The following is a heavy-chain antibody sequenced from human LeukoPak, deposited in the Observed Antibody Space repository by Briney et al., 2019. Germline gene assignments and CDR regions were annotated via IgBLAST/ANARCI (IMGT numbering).Heavy chain of an antibody. Sequence: GGSLRLSCAASGFTFSSYSMNWVRQAPGKGLEWVSSISSSSSYIYYADSVKGRFTISRDNAKNSLYLQMNSLRAEDTAVYYCARWDTAMVTGDYWDQGTLVTVSS. CDR3: ARWDTAMVTGDY. D-gene: IGHD5-18*01. CDR1: GFTFSSYS. J-gene: IGHJ4*02. CDR2: ISSSSSYI. V-gene: IGHV3-21*01.